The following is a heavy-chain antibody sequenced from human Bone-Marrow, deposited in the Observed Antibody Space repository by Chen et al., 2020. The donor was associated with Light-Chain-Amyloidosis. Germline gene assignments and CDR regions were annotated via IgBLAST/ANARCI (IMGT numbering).Heavy chain of an antibody. Sequence: EVQLVESGGGLVQPGGSLRLSCAASGFIVSNNYMNWVRQAPGKGLEWVSVIYSGGSTYSADPVKGRLPISRKNPKTRLYLQRNGVGAGDTAVFYCGRGGDWGQGTLVTVSS. CDR2: IYSGGST. CDR3: GRGGD. J-gene: IGHJ4*02. CDR1: GFIVSNNY. D-gene: IGHD3-16*01. V-gene: IGHV3-53*04.